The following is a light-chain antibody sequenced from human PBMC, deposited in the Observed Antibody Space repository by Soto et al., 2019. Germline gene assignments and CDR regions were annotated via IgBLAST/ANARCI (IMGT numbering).Light chain of an antibody. Sequence: QSVLTQPASVSGSPGQSITIPCSGRSSDLGGLNYVSWYQQHPGKVPKLIIYKVDNRPSGISDRFSASKSGNTASLTISGLQDEDEAHYYCSSSTTVPSPQWVFAGGTKVTVL. CDR3: SSSTTVPSPQWV. V-gene: IGLV2-14*01. J-gene: IGLJ3*02. CDR1: SSDLGGLNY. CDR2: KVD.